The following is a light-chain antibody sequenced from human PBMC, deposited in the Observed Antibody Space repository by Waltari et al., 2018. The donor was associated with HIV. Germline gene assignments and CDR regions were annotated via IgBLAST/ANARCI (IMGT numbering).Light chain of an antibody. J-gene: IGLJ1*01. CDR2: EVT. CDR3: CSYAGSSTLYV. Sequence: QSVLTQPASVSGSPGQSITISCTGTSSDVGSYNLVSWYQHHPGKAPNLLIYEVTKRPSGVSNRFSGSKSGNTASLTISGLQAEDEADFYCCSYAGSSTLYVFGTGTTVTVL. V-gene: IGLV2-23*02. CDR1: SSDVGSYNL.